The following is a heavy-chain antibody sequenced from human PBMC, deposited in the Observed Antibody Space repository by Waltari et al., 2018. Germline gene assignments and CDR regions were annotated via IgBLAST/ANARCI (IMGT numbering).Heavy chain of an antibody. Sequence: QVQLVQSGAEVKKPGASVKVSCKASGYTFTSYYMHWVRQAPGQGLEWMGIINPSGGSTSYAQKFQGRVTISVDTSKNQFSLKLSSVTAADTAVYYCVVGEHFDYWGQGTLVTVSS. CDR3: VVGEHFDY. J-gene: IGHJ4*02. CDR1: GYTFTSYY. D-gene: IGHD3-3*01. CDR2: INPSGGST. V-gene: IGHV1-46*01.